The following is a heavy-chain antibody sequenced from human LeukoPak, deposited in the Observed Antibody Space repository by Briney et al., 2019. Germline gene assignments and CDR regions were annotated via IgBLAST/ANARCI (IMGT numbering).Heavy chain of an antibody. D-gene: IGHD3-16*02. Sequence: SSETLSLTCTVSGGSISISSYYWGWIRQPPGKGLEWIGSIYYSGSTYYNPSLKSRVTISVDTSKNQFSLKLSSVTAADTAVYYCATHRFRGRLGGYRNYYFDYGGQGTLVTVSS. CDR2: IYYSGST. J-gene: IGHJ4*02. CDR1: GGSISISSYY. V-gene: IGHV4-39*01. CDR3: ATHRFRGRLGGYRNYYFDY.